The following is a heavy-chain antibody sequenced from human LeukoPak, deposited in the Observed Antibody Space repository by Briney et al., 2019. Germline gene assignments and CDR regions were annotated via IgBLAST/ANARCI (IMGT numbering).Heavy chain of an antibody. D-gene: IGHD2-2*01. CDR1: GFTFSSYG. V-gene: IGHV3-30*02. CDR3: AKDRSSTSLGYFDY. Sequence: GGSLRLSCAASGFTFSSYGMHWVRQAPGKGLEWVAFIRSDGSNKYYADSVKGRFTISRDNSKNTLYLQMNSLRAEDTAVYYCAKDRSSTSLGYFDYWGQGTLFTVPS. J-gene: IGHJ4*02. CDR2: IRSDGSNK.